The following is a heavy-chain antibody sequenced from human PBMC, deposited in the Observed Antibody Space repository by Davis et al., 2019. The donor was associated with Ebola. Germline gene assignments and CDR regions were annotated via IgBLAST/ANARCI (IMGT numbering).Heavy chain of an antibody. CDR3: TRASNVLARPGYYYYGMDV. CDR1: GFSLKNSGMC. D-gene: IGHD2-8*02. Sequence: SGPTLVTPTETLTLTCAFSGFSLKNSGMCVSWVRQSPGKALEWLAYIDWDDDKYYRSSLKTRLTISKDTSKNQVVLTMTNMDPADTATYYCTRASNVLARPGYYYYGMDVWGQETTVTVSS. V-gene: IGHV2-70*20. J-gene: IGHJ6*02. CDR2: IDWDDDK.